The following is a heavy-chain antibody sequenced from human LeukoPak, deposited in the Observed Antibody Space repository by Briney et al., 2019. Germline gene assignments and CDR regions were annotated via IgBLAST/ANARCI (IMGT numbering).Heavy chain of an antibody. J-gene: IGHJ4*02. Sequence: HPGGSLRLSCAASGFTFSSYVMNWVRQAPGKGLEWVSTISGGGSTTYYADSVKGRFTISRDSSNNTLYLQMNSLRAEDTAVYYCAKDRGGNSCPVFDSWGQGTLVIVSS. CDR2: ISGGGSTT. CDR1: GFTFSSYV. V-gene: IGHV3-23*01. CDR3: AKDRGGNSCPVFDS. D-gene: IGHD6-13*01.